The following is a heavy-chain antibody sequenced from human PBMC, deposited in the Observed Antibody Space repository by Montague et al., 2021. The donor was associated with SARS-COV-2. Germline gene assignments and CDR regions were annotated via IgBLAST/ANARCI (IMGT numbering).Heavy chain of an antibody. V-gene: IGHV3-15*01. CDR2: IKSKTDGGTT. CDR3: TTDQAVRYYDILTGYYFIDY. Sequence: SLRLSCAASGFTFSNAWMSWVRQAPGKGLEWVGRIKSKTDGGTTDYAAPVKGRFTISRDDSKNTLYLQMNSLKTEDTAVYYCTTDQAVRYYDILTGYYFIDYWGQGTLVTVSS. J-gene: IGHJ4*02. D-gene: IGHD3-9*01. CDR1: GFTFSNAW.